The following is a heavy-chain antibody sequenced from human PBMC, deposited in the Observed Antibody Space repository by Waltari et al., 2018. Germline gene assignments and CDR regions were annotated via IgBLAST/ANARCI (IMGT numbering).Heavy chain of an antibody. D-gene: IGHD5-18*01. CDR1: GYTFTSYA. J-gene: IGHJ4*02. V-gene: IGHV1-3*01. CDR2: INAGNGNT. Sequence: QVQLVQSGAEVKKPGASVKVSCKASGYTFTSYAMHWVRQAPGQRLEWMGWINAGNGNTKYSQKFPGRVTITRDTSASTAYMELSSLRSDDTAVYYCARGQDTAGPGDCWGQGTLVTVSS. CDR3: ARGQDTAGPGDC.